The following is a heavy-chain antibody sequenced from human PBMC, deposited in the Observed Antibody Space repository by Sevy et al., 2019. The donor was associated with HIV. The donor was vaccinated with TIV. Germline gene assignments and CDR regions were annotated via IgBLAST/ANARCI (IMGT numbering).Heavy chain of an antibody. V-gene: IGHV3-30-3*01. D-gene: IGHD6-13*01. CDR1: GFALSNYYA. J-gene: IGHJ4*02. CDR2: ISYDGSDK. CDR3: AREPKGIAAAGTPSSY. Sequence: GGSLRLSCAVSGFALSNYYAMHWVRQAPGKGLEWVALISYDGSDKYYADSVKGRFTISRDNAKNSLYLQMNSLRAEDTAVYYCAREPKGIAAAGTPSSYWGQGTLVTVSS.